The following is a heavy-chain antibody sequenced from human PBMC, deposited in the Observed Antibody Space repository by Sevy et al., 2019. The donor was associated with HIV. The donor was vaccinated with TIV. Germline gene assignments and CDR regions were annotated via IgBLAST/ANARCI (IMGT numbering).Heavy chain of an antibody. J-gene: IGHJ5*02. CDR3: AGSAHPLALLGYCSSTSCLNWFDP. D-gene: IGHD2-2*01. Sequence: SETLSLTCTVSGGSISSYYWSWIRQPAGKGLEWIGRIYTSGSTNYNPSLKSRVTMSVDTSKNQLSLKLSLVTAADTAVYYCAGSAHPLALLGYCSSTSCLNWFDPWGQGTLVTVSS. CDR2: IYTSGST. CDR1: GGSISSYY. V-gene: IGHV4-4*07.